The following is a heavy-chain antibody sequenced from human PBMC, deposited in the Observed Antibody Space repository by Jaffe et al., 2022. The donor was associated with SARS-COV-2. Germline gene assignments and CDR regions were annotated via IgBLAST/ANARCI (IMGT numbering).Heavy chain of an antibody. J-gene: IGHJ4*02. D-gene: IGHD2-8*01. CDR1: GGSISSYY. Sequence: QVQLQESGPGLVKPSETLSLTCTVSGGSISSYYWSWIRQPPGKGLEWIGYIYYSGSTNYNPSLKSRVTISVDTSKNQFSLKLSSVTAADTAVYYCATGGYCTNGVCSPDYWGQGTLVTVSS. V-gene: IGHV4-59*01. CDR2: IYYSGST. CDR3: ATGGYCTNGVCSPDY.